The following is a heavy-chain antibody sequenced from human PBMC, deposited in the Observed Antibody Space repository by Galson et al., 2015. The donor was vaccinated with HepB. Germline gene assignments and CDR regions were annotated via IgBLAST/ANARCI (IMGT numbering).Heavy chain of an antibody. CDR1: GFTFSSYA. J-gene: IGHJ4*02. CDR3: AKNLRFGITIFGVVIF. D-gene: IGHD3-3*01. V-gene: IGHV3-23*01. Sequence: SLRLSCAASGFTFSSYAMSWVRQAPGKGLEWVSAISGSGGSTYYADSVKGRFTISRDNSKNTLYLQMNSLRAEDTAVYYCAKNLRFGITIFGVVIFWGQGTLSPSPQ. CDR2: ISGSGGST.